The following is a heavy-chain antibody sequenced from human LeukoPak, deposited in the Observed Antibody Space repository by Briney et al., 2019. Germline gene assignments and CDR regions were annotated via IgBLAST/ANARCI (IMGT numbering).Heavy chain of an antibody. Sequence: SVKVSCKASGGTFSSYAISWVRQAPGQGLEWMGRIIPILGIANYAQKFQGRVTITADKSTSTAYMELSSLRSEDTAVYYCARDHCGGDCYYDYWGQGTLVTVSS. CDR1: GGTFSSYA. V-gene: IGHV1-69*04. CDR2: IIPILGIA. D-gene: IGHD2-21*02. CDR3: ARDHCGGDCYYDY. J-gene: IGHJ4*02.